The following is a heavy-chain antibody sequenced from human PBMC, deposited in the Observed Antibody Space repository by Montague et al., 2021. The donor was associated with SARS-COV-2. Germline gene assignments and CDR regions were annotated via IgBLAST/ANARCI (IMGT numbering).Heavy chain of an antibody. CDR2: IYYTGXT. V-gene: IGHV4-39*07. CDR1: GGSISSSSYY. CDR3: ARDTRIAMLVVVTRYGLDV. J-gene: IGHJ6*02. Sequence: SETLSLTCTVSGGSISSSSYYWGWIRQPPGKGLEWIGSIYYTGXTXYXXXXKXRVTIYVDTSKNQFSLKLSSVTAADTAVYYCARDTRIAMLVVVTRYGLDVWGQGTTVTVSS. D-gene: IGHD3-22*01.